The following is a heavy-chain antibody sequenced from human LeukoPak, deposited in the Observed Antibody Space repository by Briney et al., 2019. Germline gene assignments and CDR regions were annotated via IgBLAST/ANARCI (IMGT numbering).Heavy chain of an antibody. J-gene: IGHJ4*02. D-gene: IGHD3-22*01. Sequence: SETLSLTCTVSGGSISSYYWSWIRQPPGKGLEWIGYIYNRGSTNYNPSLKSRVTISVDTSKNQFSLKLSSVTAADTAVYYCARGGYYYDSSGTYRFDYWGQGTLVTVSS. CDR1: GGSISSYY. CDR3: ARGGYYYDSSGTYRFDY. V-gene: IGHV4-59*01. CDR2: IYNRGST.